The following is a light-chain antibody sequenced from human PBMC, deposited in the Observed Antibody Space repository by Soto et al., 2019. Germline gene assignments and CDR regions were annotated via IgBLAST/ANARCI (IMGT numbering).Light chain of an antibody. V-gene: IGLV1-47*02. CDR2: SNN. Sequence: QSVVTQPPSASGTAGQRVTISCSGSSSNIGSNYVYWYQQLPGTAPKLLIYSNNQRPSGVPDRFSGSKSGTSASLAISGLRSEDEADYYCSSYTNSGAVVFGGGTKLTVL. CDR3: SSYTNSGAVV. J-gene: IGLJ2*01. CDR1: SSNIGSNY.